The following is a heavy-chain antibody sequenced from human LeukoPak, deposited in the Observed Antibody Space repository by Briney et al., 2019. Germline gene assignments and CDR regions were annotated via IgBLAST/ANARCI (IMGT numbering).Heavy chain of an antibody. D-gene: IGHD6-13*01. CDR1: GYTFTSYY. CDR2: INPSGGST. V-gene: IGHV1-46*01. Sequence: ASVKVSCKASGYTFTSYYMHWVRQAPGQGLEWMGIINPSGGSTSYAQKFQGRVTMTRDTSTSTVYMELSSLRSEDTAVYYCARDQAAAGTEDDAFDIWGQGTMVTVSS. CDR3: ARDQAAAGTEDDAFDI. J-gene: IGHJ3*02.